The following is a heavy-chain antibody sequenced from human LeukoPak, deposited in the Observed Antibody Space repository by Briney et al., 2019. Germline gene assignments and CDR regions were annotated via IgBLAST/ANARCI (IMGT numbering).Heavy chain of an antibody. Sequence: PGGSLRLSCAASGFNFWGSGMHWVRQAPGKGLEWVSFIQYDETQIRYADTVKGRFTISRDNSKNTLYLQMNSLRAEDTAVYYCASLGYSGSYEGLQGYFDYWGQGTLVTVSS. J-gene: IGHJ4*02. D-gene: IGHD1-26*01. V-gene: IGHV3-30*02. CDR1: GFNFWGSG. CDR3: ASLGYSGSYEGLQGYFDY. CDR2: IQYDETQI.